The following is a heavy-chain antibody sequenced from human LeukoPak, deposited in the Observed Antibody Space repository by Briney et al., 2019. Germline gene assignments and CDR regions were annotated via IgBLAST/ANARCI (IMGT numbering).Heavy chain of an antibody. CDR1: GGSMKNYY. V-gene: IGHV4-59*01. Sequence: SETLSLTCTVSGGSMKNYYWTWNRQPPGKGLEWIGYIYYSGNTNYNPSLKSRVSISVDTSKNQLSLKLSSVTAADTAVYYCARGYYDTSGYWSSYFDYWGQGTLVTVSS. CDR3: ARGYYDTSGYWSSYFDY. CDR2: IYYSGNT. J-gene: IGHJ4*02. D-gene: IGHD3-22*01.